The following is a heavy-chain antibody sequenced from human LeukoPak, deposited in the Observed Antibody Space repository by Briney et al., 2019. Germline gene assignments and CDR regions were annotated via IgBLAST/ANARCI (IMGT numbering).Heavy chain of an antibody. D-gene: IGHD3-3*01. CDR1: GGSISSYY. V-gene: IGHV4-4*07. CDR2: IYTSGST. J-gene: IGHJ4*02. Sequence: PSETLSLTCTVSGGSISSYYWSWIRQPAGKGLEWIGRIYTSGSTNYNPPLESRVTMSVDTSKNQFSLKLSSVTAADTAVYYCAYYDFWSGYFNWGQGTLVTVSS. CDR3: AYYDFWSGYFN.